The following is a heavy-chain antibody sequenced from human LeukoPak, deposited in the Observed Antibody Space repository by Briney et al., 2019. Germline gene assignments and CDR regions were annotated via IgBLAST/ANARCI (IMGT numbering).Heavy chain of an antibody. CDR3: ARDRGIVVVVAATSTTDAFDI. CDR1: GYTFTSYG. Sequence: ASVKVSCKASGYTFTSYGISWVRQAPGQGLEWMGWISAYNGNTNYAQKLQGRVTMTTDTSTSTAYMELRSLRSDDTAVYYCARDRGIVVVVAATSTTDAFDIWGQGTMVTVSS. CDR2: ISAYNGNT. V-gene: IGHV1-18*01. J-gene: IGHJ3*02. D-gene: IGHD2-15*01.